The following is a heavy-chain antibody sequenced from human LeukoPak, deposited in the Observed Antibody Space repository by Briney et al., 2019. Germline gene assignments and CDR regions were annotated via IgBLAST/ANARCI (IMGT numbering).Heavy chain of an antibody. J-gene: IGHJ4*02. CDR1: GGSFSGYY. CDR2: INHSGST. CDR3: ARAGARGYSYGFGIYYFDY. V-gene: IGHV4-34*01. D-gene: IGHD5-18*01. Sequence: SETLSLTCAVYGGSFSGYYWSWIRQPPGKGLEWIGEINHSGSTNYNPSLKSRVTISVDTSKNQFSLKLSSVTAADTAVYYCARAGARGYSYGFGIYYFDYWGQGTLVTVSS.